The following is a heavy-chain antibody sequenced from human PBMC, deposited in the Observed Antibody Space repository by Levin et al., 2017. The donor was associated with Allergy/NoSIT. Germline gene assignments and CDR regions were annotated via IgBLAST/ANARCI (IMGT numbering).Heavy chain of an antibody. V-gene: IGHV3-48*04. CDR1: GFTFEIYG. CDR2: ISASGSPT. CDR3: ARGLFDF. D-gene: IGHD5-12*01. J-gene: IGHJ4*02. Sequence: GGSLRLSCSVSGFTFEIYGMNWVRQAPGKRLEWVSHISASGSPTYYADPVSGRFTISRDNAKQSLYLQMTSLRVEDTAVYYCARGLFDFWGQGALVTVSS.